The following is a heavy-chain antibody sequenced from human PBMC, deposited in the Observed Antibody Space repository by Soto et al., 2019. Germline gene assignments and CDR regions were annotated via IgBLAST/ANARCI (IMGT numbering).Heavy chain of an antibody. CDR3: ARVKMITFGGADAFDI. Sequence: QVQLQESGPGLVKPSGTLSLTCAVSSGSISSSNWWSWVRQPPGKGLEWIGEIYHSGSTNYNPSLQSRVTISVDKSKIQFSLKLSSVTAADTAVYYCARVKMITFGGADAFDIWGQGTMVTVSS. CDR2: IYHSGST. V-gene: IGHV4-4*02. J-gene: IGHJ3*02. CDR1: SGSISSSNW. D-gene: IGHD3-16*01.